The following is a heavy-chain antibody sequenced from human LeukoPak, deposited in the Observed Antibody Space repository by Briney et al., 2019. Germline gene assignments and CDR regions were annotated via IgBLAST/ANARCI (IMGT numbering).Heavy chain of an antibody. CDR2: IYYSGST. V-gene: IGHV4-39*07. Sequence: SETLSLTCTVSGGSISSSSYYWGWIRQPPWKGLEWIGSIYYSGSTYYNPSLKSRVTISVDTSKNQFSLKLSSVTAADTAVYYCASVGNYYYYYMDVWGKGTTVTVSS. CDR3: ASVGNYYYYYMDV. J-gene: IGHJ6*03. CDR1: GGSISSSSYY.